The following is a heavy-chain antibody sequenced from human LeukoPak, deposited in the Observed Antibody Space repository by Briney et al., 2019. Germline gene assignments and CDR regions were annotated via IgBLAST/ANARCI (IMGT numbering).Heavy chain of an antibody. CDR2: ISSSSSTI. D-gene: IGHD6-13*01. CDR1: GFIFSSYE. CDR3: AKGGSSWFLGD. J-gene: IGHJ4*02. Sequence: PGGSLRLSCAASGFIFSSYEMNWVRQAPGKGLERISYISSSSSTIFYADSVKGRFTISRDNSKNTVYLQMNSLRDEDTAVYYCAKGGSSWFLGDWGQGTLVTVSS. V-gene: IGHV3-48*02.